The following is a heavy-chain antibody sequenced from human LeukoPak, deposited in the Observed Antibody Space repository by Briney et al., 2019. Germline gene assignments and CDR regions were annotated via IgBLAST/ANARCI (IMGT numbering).Heavy chain of an antibody. J-gene: IGHJ4*02. V-gene: IGHV6-1*01. Sequence: SQTLSLTCAISGGIVSSNTAAWNWIRQSPSRGLEWLGRTYYRSKWYNDYAVSVKSRITFNADTSKNQFSLQLNSVTPEDTAVYYCARGVSGILDYWGQGTLVTVSS. CDR3: ARGVSGILDY. CDR1: GGIVSSNTAA. CDR2: TYYRSKWYN. D-gene: IGHD5/OR15-5a*01.